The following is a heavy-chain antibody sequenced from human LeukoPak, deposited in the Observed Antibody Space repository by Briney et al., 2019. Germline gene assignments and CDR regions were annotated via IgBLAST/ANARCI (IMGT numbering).Heavy chain of an antibody. Sequence: SGGSLRLSCTASGFTFGNYSMRWVRQAPGKGLGWVGFIRSKAYGETADYAASVKGRFTISRDDANAIAYLQMNSLKTEDTAVYHCTRDRGAYNHYDYWGQGTLVTVSS. CDR1: GFTFGNYS. J-gene: IGHJ4*02. V-gene: IGHV3-49*04. D-gene: IGHD1-1*01. CDR3: TRDRGAYNHYDY. CDR2: IRSKAYGETA.